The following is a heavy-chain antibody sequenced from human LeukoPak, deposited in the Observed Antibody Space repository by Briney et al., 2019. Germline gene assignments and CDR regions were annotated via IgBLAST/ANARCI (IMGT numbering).Heavy chain of an antibody. D-gene: IGHD4-17*01. CDR1: EITYSRYV. J-gene: IGHJ2*01. V-gene: IGHV3-23*01. Sequence: GGSLRLSCTSSEITYSRYVMGWLRQAPGKGPEWVSTIGASGGTTYYADSVQGRFTISRDNSKNTLYLQMNSLRAEDTAVYYCATLYGDYNWYFDLWGRGTLVTVSS. CDR3: ATLYGDYNWYFDL. CDR2: IGASGGTT.